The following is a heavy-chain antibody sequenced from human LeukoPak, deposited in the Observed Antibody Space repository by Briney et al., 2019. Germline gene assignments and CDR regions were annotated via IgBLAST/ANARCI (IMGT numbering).Heavy chain of an antibody. CDR3: ASSYSSSWDHFDY. CDR2: IYSGGST. D-gene: IGHD6-13*01. V-gene: IGHV3-53*01. Sequence: GGSLRLSCAASGFTVSSNYMSWVRQAPGKGLEWVSVIYSGGSTYYADSVKGRFTISRDNSKNTLYPQMNSLRAEDTAVYYCASSYSSSWDHFDYWGQGTLVTVSS. J-gene: IGHJ4*02. CDR1: GFTVSSNY.